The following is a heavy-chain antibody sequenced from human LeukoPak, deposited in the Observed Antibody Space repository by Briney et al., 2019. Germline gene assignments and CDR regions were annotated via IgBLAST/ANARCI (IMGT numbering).Heavy chain of an antibody. CDR1: GFTFSRHG. J-gene: IGHJ4*02. CDR3: ARDIVSYYIDY. Sequence: LTGRSLRLSCAASGFTFSRHGIHWVRQAPGKGLEWVAVIWYDGSNKYYADAVKGRFTISRDNSKNMLYLQMNSLRAEDTAVYYCARDIVSYYIDYWGQGTLVTVYS. V-gene: IGHV3-33*01. D-gene: IGHD2-2*02. CDR2: IWYDGSNK.